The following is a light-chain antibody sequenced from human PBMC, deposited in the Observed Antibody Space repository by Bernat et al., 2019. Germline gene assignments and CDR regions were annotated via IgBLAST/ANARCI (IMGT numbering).Light chain of an antibody. CDR3: PRYKSSPYS. CDR2: EAS. V-gene: IGKV3D-15*01. J-gene: IGKJ2*03. CDR1: QSIKNY. Sequence: SPAERATLSCRASQSIKNYLAWYQQKPGHAPRVLIYEASSRATGIPARFSGSGSGTEFTLTISSLEPEDFAVYYCPRYKSSPYSFGQGTRVDIK.